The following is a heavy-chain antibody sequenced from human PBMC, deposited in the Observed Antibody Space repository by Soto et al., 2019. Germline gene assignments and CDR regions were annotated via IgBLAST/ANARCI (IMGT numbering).Heavy chain of an antibody. CDR3: ARVVGNDYVVDV. J-gene: IGHJ6*02. CDR1: GCTFSSYA. Sequence: AASVKVSCKASGCTFSSYAISCVRQAPGQGLEWMGGIIPIFGTANYAQKFQGRVTITADESTSTAYMELSSLRSEDTAVYYCARVVGNDYVVDVWGQGTTVTVSS. CDR2: IIPIFGTA. D-gene: IGHD3-16*01. V-gene: IGHV1-69*13.